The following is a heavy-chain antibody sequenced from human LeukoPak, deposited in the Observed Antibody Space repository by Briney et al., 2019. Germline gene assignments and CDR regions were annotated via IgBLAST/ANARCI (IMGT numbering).Heavy chain of an antibody. V-gene: IGHV1-2*02. CDR1: GYTFTGYY. Sequence: ASVKVSCKASGYTFTGYYMHWVRQAPGQGLEWMGWINPNSGGTNYAQKFQGRVTITADKSTSTAHMELSSLRSEDTAVYYCARVGYGDYGGWGQGTLVTVSS. CDR3: ARVGYGDYGG. D-gene: IGHD4-17*01. J-gene: IGHJ4*02. CDR2: INPNSGGT.